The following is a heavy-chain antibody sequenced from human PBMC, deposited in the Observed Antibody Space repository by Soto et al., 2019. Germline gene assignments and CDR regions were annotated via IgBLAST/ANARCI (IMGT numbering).Heavy chain of an antibody. V-gene: IGHV2-5*02. J-gene: IGHJ5*02. CDR3: AHRGVYLRNCFDP. Sequence: PTLVNTTQTLTPTCTFSGFSLSTSVVGVGWIRQPPGKALEWLALIYWDDDKRYSPSLKSRLTITKDTSKNQVVLTMTNMDPVETATYYRAHRGVYLRNCFDPWGQGSMVTVPS. D-gene: IGHD3-10*01. CDR2: IYWDDDK. CDR1: GFSLSTSVVG.